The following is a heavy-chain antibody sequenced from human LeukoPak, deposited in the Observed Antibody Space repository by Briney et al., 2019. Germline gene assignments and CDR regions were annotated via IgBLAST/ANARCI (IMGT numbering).Heavy chain of an antibody. D-gene: IGHD6-6*01. CDR3: AKDFIAARPSLRGAFDI. CDR1: GFTFSSYG. CDR2: IRYDGSNK. Sequence: GGSLRLSCAASGFTFSSYGMRWVRQAAGKGLEWVAFIRYDGSNKYYADSVKGRFTISRDNSKNTLYLQMNSLRAEDTAVYYCAKDFIAARPSLRGAFDIWGQGTMVTVSS. V-gene: IGHV3-30*02. J-gene: IGHJ3*02.